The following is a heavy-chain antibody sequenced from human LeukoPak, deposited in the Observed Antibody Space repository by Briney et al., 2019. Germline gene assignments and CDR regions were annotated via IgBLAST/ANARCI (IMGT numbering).Heavy chain of an antibody. Sequence: ASVKVPCKASGYTFNGYYMLWLRQAPGQGLEGMGWIYPKSCATQYAQKPQGRVSMPRDASINTAYMDLSRLRSDDTAVYYCARRFIFESSGWSFDPWGQVTLVTVSS. CDR1: GYTFNGYY. CDR3: ARRFIFESSGWSFDP. CDR2: IYPKSCAT. J-gene: IGHJ5*02. D-gene: IGHD6-19*01. V-gene: IGHV1-2*02.